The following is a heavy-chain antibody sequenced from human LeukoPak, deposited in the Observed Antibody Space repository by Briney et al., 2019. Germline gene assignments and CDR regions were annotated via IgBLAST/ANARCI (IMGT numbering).Heavy chain of an antibody. CDR2: IYYSGST. CDR3: ARDREVGATNWFDP. Sequence: SETLSLTCTVSGGSISSSSYYWGWIRQPPGKGLEWIGSIYYSGSTYYNPSLKSRVTISVDTSKNQFSLKLSSVTAADTAVYYCARDREVGATNWFDPWGQGTLVTVSS. J-gene: IGHJ5*02. CDR1: GGSISSSSYY. D-gene: IGHD1-26*01. V-gene: IGHV4-39*07.